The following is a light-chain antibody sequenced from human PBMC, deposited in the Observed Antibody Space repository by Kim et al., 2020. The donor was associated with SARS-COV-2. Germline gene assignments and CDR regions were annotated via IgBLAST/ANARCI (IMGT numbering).Light chain of an antibody. CDR1: QSVSNN. J-gene: IGKJ2*01. Sequence: VSPGKKATLSCRASQSVSNNLAWYQQKPGQTPRLLIYGASTRATGVPARFSGSGSGTEFTLIISSLQSEDFALYYCQQYNNWPPYTFGQGTKLEI. V-gene: IGKV3-15*01. CDR2: GAS. CDR3: QQYNNWPPYT.